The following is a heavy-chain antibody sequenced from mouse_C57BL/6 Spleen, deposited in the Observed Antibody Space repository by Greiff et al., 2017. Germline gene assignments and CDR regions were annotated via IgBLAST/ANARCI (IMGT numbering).Heavy chain of an antibody. CDR2: IDPSDSYT. J-gene: IGHJ3*01. CDR3: ARGDGGKGAY. V-gene: IGHV1-50*01. D-gene: IGHD2-1*01. Sequence: QVQLQQPGAELVKPGASVKLSCKASGYTFTSYWMQWVKQRPGQGLEWIGEIDPSDSYTNYNQKFKGKATLTVDTASSTAYMQLSSLTSEDSAVYYGARGDGGKGAYWGQGTLVTVAA. CDR1: GYTFTSYW.